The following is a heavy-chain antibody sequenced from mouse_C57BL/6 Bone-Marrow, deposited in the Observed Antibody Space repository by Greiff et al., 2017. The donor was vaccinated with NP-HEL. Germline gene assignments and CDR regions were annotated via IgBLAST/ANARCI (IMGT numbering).Heavy chain of an antibody. V-gene: IGHV1-14*01. Sequence: VQLQQSGPELVKPGASVKMSCKASGYTFTSYVMHWVKQKPGQGLEWIGYINPYNDGSKFNEKFKGKATLTSDKSSSTAYMELSSLTSEDSAVYYCAREGLAGTAWFAYWGQGTLVTVSA. J-gene: IGHJ3*01. CDR2: INPYNDGS. CDR1: GYTFTSYV. CDR3: AREGLAGTAWFAY. D-gene: IGHD4-1*01.